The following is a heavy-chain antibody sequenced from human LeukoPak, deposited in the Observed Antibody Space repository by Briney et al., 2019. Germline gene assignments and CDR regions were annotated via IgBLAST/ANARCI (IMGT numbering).Heavy chain of an antibody. V-gene: IGHV4-59*12. Sequence: SETLSLTCTVSGGSISSYYWSWIRQPPGKGLEWIGYIYYSGSTNYNPSLESRVTISVDTSKNQFSLKLSSVTAADTAVYYCARDITMITYWGQGTLVTVSS. D-gene: IGHD3-22*01. J-gene: IGHJ4*02. CDR3: ARDITMITY. CDR1: GGSISSYY. CDR2: IYYSGST.